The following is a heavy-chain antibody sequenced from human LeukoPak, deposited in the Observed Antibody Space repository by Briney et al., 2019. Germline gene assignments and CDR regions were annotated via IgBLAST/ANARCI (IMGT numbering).Heavy chain of an antibody. J-gene: IGHJ5*02. CDR3: ARDLYSSSWYSFWFDP. CDR1: GGSFSGYY. D-gene: IGHD6-13*01. V-gene: IGHV4-34*01. CDR2: INHSGST. Sequence: SETLSFTCAVYGGSFSGYYWSWIRQPPGKGLEWIGEINHSGSTNYNPSLKSRVTISVDTSKNQFSLKLSSVTAADTAVYYCARDLYSSSWYSFWFDPWGQGTLVTVSS.